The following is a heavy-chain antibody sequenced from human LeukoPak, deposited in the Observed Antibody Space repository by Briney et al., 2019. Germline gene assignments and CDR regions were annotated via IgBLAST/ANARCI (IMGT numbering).Heavy chain of an antibody. Sequence: SETLSLTCTVSGGSISSYCWSWIRPPQGKGREWIGYIYYSGSTNYNPSLKSRVTISVDTSKNQFSLKLSSVTAADSAVYYCARDHGSGSYYSGAFDIWGQGTMVTVPS. CDR2: IYYSGST. D-gene: IGHD3-10*01. CDR1: GGSISSYC. V-gene: IGHV4-59*12. CDR3: ARDHGSGSYYSGAFDI. J-gene: IGHJ3*02.